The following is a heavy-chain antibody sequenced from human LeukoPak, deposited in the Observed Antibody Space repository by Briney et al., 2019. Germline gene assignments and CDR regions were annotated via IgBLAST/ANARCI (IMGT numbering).Heavy chain of an antibody. J-gene: IGHJ6*02. CDR2: IKQDGSEK. CDR1: GFTFSSYW. CDR3: ARDFPPRLYYDILTGYLPYGMDV. D-gene: IGHD3-9*01. Sequence: GGSLRLSCAASGFTFSSYWMSWVRQAPGKGLEWVANIKQDGSEKYYVDSVKGRFTISRDNAKNSLYLQMNSLRAEDTAVYYCARDFPPRLYYDILTGYLPYGMDVWGQGTTVTVSS. V-gene: IGHV3-7*01.